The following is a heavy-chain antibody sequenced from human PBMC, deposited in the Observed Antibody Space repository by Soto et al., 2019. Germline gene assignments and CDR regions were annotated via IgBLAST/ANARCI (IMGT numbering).Heavy chain of an antibody. CDR2: IYSGGST. Sequence: GGSLRLSFAASGFSVSTNYMTWVRQAPGKGLERVSVIYSGGSTYYADSVKGRFNISRDNSKNNLHLQMNSLRAEDTAVYYCARGSGSLYYFYXWGRVTLVTVSX. D-gene: IGHD1-26*01. CDR1: GFSVSTNY. V-gene: IGHV3-53*01. CDR3: ARGSGSLYYFYX. J-gene: IGHJ4*02.